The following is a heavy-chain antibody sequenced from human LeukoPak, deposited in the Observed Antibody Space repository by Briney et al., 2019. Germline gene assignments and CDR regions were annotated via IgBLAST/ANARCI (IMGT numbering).Heavy chain of an antibody. V-gene: IGHV1-2*02. CDR2: IIPNSGGA. D-gene: IGHD5/OR15-5a*01. CDR1: GYTFTGYY. CDR3: ARDKSTTRHFDY. J-gene: IGHJ4*02. Sequence: ASVKVSCKPSGYTFTGYYMHWVRQAPGQGLEWMGWIIPNSGGANYAQKFQGRVTMTRDTSISTAYMELSSLRSDDTAVYYCARDKSTTRHFDYWGQGTLVTVSS.